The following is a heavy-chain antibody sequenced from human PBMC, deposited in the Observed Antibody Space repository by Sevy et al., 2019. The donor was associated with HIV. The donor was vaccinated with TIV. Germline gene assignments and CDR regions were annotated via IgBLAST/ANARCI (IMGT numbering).Heavy chain of an antibody. CDR3: AKERILRWSDIDY. CDR1: GFTFSTYG. D-gene: IGHD4-17*01. CDR2: ISYDGTKT. V-gene: IGHV3-30*18. J-gene: IGHJ4*02. Sequence: GGSLRLSCAASGFTFSTYGIHWVRQAPGKGLEWVALISYDGTKTFYIDSVKGRFTVSRDNSKNVLYLQMNSLRPEDTAVYYCAKERILRWSDIDYWGQGTLVTVSS.